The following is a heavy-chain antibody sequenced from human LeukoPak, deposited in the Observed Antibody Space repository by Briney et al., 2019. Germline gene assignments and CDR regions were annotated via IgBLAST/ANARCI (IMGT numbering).Heavy chain of an antibody. CDR2: INPNSGGT. D-gene: IGHD6-13*01. V-gene: IGHV1-2*02. J-gene: IGHJ4*02. CDR3: ARGDSSSWYGLDY. Sequence: ASVKVSCKASGYTFTGYYMHWVRQAPGQGLEWMGWINPNSGGTNYAQKFQGRVTMTRDTSISTAYMELSGLRSDDTAVYYCARGDSSSWYGLDYWGQGTLVTVSS. CDR1: GYTFTGYY.